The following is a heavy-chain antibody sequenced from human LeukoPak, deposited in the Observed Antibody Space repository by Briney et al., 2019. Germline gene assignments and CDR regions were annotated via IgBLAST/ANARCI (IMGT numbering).Heavy chain of an antibody. V-gene: IGHV3-30-3*01. D-gene: IGHD6-19*01. CDR2: ISYDGSNK. CDR3: AKDRIAVAGKGQLMY. J-gene: IGHJ4*02. CDR1: GFTFSSYA. Sequence: GGSLRLSCAASGFTFSSYAMHWVRQAPGKGLEWVAVISYDGSNKYYADSVKGRFTISRDNSKNTLYLQMNSLRAEDTAVYYCAKDRIAVAGKGQLMYWGQGTLVTVSS.